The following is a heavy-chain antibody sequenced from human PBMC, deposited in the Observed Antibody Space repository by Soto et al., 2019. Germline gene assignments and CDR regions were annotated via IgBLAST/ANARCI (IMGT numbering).Heavy chain of an antibody. J-gene: IGHJ3*01. CDR2: ISGGGGST. CDR3: AKSGDYYGSSDYYRPEVFDV. Sequence: EVQLLESGGDLVQPGGSLRISCTASGFSFSNCAMTWVRQAPGKGLEWVSAISGGGGSTFYADSVKGRFTISRDNSKNTLYLQMNSRRAEDTAVYYCAKSGDYYGSSDYYRPEVFDVWGQGTLVTVSS. D-gene: IGHD3-22*01. CDR1: GFSFSNCA. V-gene: IGHV3-23*01.